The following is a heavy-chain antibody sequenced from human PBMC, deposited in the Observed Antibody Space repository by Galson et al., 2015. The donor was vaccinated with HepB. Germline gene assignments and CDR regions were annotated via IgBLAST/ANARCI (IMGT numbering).Heavy chain of an antibody. CDR3: GTFIAAAGYSYYYYGMDV. CDR1: GYTLTELS. J-gene: IGHJ6*02. Sequence: SVKVSCKVSGYTLTELSMHWVRQAPGKGLEWMGGFDPEDGETIYAQKFQGRVTMTEDTSTDTAYMELSSLRSEDTAVYYCGTFIAAAGYSYYYYGMDVWGQGTTVTVSS. D-gene: IGHD6-13*01. V-gene: IGHV1-24*01. CDR2: FDPEDGET.